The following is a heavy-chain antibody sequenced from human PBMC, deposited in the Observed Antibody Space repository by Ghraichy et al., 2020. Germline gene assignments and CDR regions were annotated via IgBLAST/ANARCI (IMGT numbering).Heavy chain of an antibody. J-gene: IGHJ5*02. CDR3: ARDKITVVQGVATRWFDP. V-gene: IGHV4-59*01. Sequence: SETLSLTCTVSGDSISRYYWSWIRQPPGKGLEWIGYIYYSGSTNYNPSLKSRVTISVDTSKNQFSLKLSSVTAADTAVYYCARDKITVVQGVATRWFDPWGQGTLVTVSS. CDR2: IYYSGST. CDR1: GDSISRYY. D-gene: IGHD3-10*01.